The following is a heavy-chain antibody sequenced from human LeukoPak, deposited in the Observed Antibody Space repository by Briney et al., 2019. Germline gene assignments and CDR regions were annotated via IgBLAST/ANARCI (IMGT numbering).Heavy chain of an antibody. CDR2: INHSGST. CDR1: GGSFSGYY. CDR3: ARAPIVVVPAASTYNWFDP. D-gene: IGHD2-2*01. J-gene: IGHJ5*02. V-gene: IGHV4-34*01. Sequence: SETLSLTCAVYGGSFSGYYWSWIRQPPGKGLEWIGEINHSGSTNYNPSLKSRVTISVDTPKNQFSLKLSSVTAADTAVYYCARAPIVVVPAASTYNWFDPWGQGTLVTVSS.